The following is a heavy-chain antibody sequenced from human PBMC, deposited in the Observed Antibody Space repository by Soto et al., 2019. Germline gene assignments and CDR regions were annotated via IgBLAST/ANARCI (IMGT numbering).Heavy chain of an antibody. CDR1: GGSISSGGYY. CDR2: IYYSGST. J-gene: IGHJ5*02. CDR3: ARGQITLTTSENWFDP. D-gene: IGHD4-17*01. V-gene: IGHV4-31*03. Sequence: SETLSLTCTVSGGSISSGGYYWSWILQHPGKGLEWIGYIYYSGSTYYNPSLKSRVTISVDTSKNQFSLNLTSVTAADTAVYYCARGQITLTTSENWFDPWGQGTLVTVSS.